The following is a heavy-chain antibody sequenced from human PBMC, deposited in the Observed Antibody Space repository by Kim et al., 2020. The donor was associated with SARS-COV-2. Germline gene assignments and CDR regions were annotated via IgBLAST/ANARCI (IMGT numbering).Heavy chain of an antibody. J-gene: IGHJ3*01. D-gene: IGHD3-3*01. V-gene: IGHV4-31*03. CDR2: IFFSGRT. CDR3: ATRAGGRDDDFWGGFDV. Sequence: SETLSLTCTVSSGSISRSGHFWAWIRQFPGKGLEWLGYIFFSGRTYYNPSLKSRVALSLDLSKDQFSLTLNSVTAADTAVYFCATRAGGRDDDFWGGFDV. CDR1: SGSISRSGHF.